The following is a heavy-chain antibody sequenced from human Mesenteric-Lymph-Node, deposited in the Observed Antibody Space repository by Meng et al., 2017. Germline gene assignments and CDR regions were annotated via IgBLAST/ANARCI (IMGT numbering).Heavy chain of an antibody. CDR1: GFTFSSFA. CDR3: ARDQDIMHVMDV. D-gene: IGHD2-15*01. Sequence: GESLKISCAASGFTFSSFAMDWVRQAPGKGLEWVAVISYDGSNKYYADSVKGRFTISRDNSKNTLYLQMDSLRVEDTAVYYCARDQDIMHVMDVWGQGTTVTVSS. V-gene: IGHV3-30*01. J-gene: IGHJ6*02. CDR2: ISYDGSNK.